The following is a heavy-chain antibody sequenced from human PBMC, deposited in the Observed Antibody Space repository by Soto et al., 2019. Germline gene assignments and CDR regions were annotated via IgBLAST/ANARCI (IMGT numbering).Heavy chain of an antibody. CDR2: ISAYNGNT. D-gene: IGHD3-3*01. Sequence: QVQLVQSGAEVKKPGASVKVSCKASGYTFTSYGISWVRQAPGQGLEWMGWISAYNGNTNYAQKLQGRVTMTTDTSKSTAYMELRSLRSDDTAVYYCARLRYDFWSGYSSAFDYWGQGTLVTVSS. J-gene: IGHJ4*02. CDR3: ARLRYDFWSGYSSAFDY. V-gene: IGHV1-18*04. CDR1: GYTFTSYG.